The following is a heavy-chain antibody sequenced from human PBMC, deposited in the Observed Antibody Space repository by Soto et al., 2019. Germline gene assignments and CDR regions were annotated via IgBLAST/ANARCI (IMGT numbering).Heavy chain of an antibody. CDR1: GYTFTSYD. V-gene: IGHV1-8*01. CDR3: ARLDPHYDFWRGYSTYYYYYYGMDV. Sequence: ASVKVSCKASGYTFTSYDINWVRQATGQGLEWMGWMNPNSGNTGYAQKCQGRVTMTRNTSISTAYMELRSLRSEDTAVYYCARLDPHYDFWRGYSTYYYYYYGMDVWGQGTTVTVSS. CDR2: MNPNSGNT. D-gene: IGHD3-3*01. J-gene: IGHJ6*02.